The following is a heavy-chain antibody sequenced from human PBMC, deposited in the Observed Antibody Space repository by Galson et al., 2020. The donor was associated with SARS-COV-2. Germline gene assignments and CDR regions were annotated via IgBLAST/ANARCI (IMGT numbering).Heavy chain of an antibody. CDR2: IIPIFGTA. J-gene: IGHJ6*03. V-gene: IGHV1-69*13. CDR3: AQSHLSTYYGILTGYYKGYYYMDV. D-gene: IGHD3-9*01. CDR1: GGTFSSYA. Sequence: SVKVSCKASGGTFSSYAISWVRQAPGQGLEWMGGIIPIFGTANYAQKFQGRVTITADESTSTAYMELSSLRSEDTAVYYRAQSHLSTYYGILTGYYKGYYYMDVWGKGTTVTVSS.